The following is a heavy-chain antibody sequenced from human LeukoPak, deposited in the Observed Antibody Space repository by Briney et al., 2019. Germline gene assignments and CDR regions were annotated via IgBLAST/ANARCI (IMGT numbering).Heavy chain of an antibody. CDR3: ARSRTSFGVVIMGAFDI. D-gene: IGHD3-3*01. CDR1: GFTFSRHW. V-gene: IGHV3-7*01. CDR2: LKKDGTEK. Sequence: PGGTLRLSCAASGFTFSRHWTSWARDAPGKGRGWGANLKKDGTEKNYVDSAKGRFTISRDNAKNSLYLEVNSLRAEDTAVYYCARSRTSFGVVIMGAFDIWGQGTMVTVSS. J-gene: IGHJ3*02.